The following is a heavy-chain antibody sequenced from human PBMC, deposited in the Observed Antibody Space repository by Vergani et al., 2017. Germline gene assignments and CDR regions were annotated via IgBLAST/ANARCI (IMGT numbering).Heavy chain of an antibody. CDR2: IIPIFGTA. D-gene: IGHD6-6*01. J-gene: IGHJ5*02. Sequence: QVQLVQSGAEVKKPGSSVKVSCKASGGTFSSYAISWVRQAPGQGLEWMGGIIPIFGTANYAQKFQGRVTITADKSTSTAYMELSSLRSEETAVYYCARVRRSSIAALLIGWFDPWGQGTLVTVSS. V-gene: IGHV1-69*06. CDR3: ARVRRSSIAALLIGWFDP. CDR1: GGTFSSYA.